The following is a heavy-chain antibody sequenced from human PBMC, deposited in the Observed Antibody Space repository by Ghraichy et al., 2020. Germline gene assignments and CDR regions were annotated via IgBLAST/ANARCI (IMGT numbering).Heavy chain of an antibody. J-gene: IGHJ5*02. Sequence: GGSLRLSCAASGFTFPDYWMSWARQAPGKGLEWVANINQDESEKYYVGSVKGRFTISRDNAKNSLYLQMNSLRAEDTAVYYCARGGFANWFDPWGQGTLVTVSS. CDR1: GFTFPDYW. V-gene: IGHV3-7*01. CDR3: ARGGFANWFDP. CDR2: INQDESEK.